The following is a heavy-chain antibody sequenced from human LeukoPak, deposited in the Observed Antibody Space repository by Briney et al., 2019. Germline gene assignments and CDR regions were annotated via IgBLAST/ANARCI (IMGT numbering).Heavy chain of an antibody. V-gene: IGHV3-21*01. D-gene: IGHD6-19*01. J-gene: IGHJ4*02. Sequence: GGSLRLSCAASGFTFSSYSMNWVRQAPGKGLEWVSSIRSSSSYIYYADSVKGRFTISRDNAKNSLYLQMNSLRAEDTAVYYCARSQAGSIAVAGTDYWGQGTLVTVSS. CDR3: ARSQAGSIAVAGTDY. CDR1: GFTFSSYS. CDR2: IRSSSSYI.